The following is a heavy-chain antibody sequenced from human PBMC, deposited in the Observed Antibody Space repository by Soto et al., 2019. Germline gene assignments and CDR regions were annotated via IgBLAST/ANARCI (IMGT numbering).Heavy chain of an antibody. Sequence: AASVKVSCKASGYTFTSYYMHWVRQAPGQGLEWMGIINPSGGSTSYAQKFQGRVTMTRDTSTSTVYMELSSLRSEDTAVYYCARSSRGGYYDSSGQFDYWGQGTLVTVSS. CDR3: ARSSRGGYYDSSGQFDY. V-gene: IGHV1-46*01. D-gene: IGHD3-22*01. J-gene: IGHJ4*02. CDR1: GYTFTSYY. CDR2: INPSGGST.